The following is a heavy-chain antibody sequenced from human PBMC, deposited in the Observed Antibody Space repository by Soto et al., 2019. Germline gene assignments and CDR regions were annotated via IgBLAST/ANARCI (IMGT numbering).Heavy chain of an antibody. V-gene: IGHV3-23*01. CDR2: ISGSGGST. J-gene: IGHJ6*02. CDR3: AKDLSQQWLVRTYYYGMDV. CDR1: GFTFSSYA. D-gene: IGHD6-19*01. Sequence: GGSLRLSCAASGFTFSSYAMSWVRQAPGKGLEWVSAISGSGGSTYYADSVKGRFTISRDNSKNTLYLQMNSLRAEDAAVYYCAKDLSQQWLVRTYYYGMDVWGQGTTVTVSS.